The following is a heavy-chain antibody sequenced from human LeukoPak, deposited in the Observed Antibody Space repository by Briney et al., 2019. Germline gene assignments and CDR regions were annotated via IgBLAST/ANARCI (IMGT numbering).Heavy chain of an antibody. J-gene: IGHJ6*03. D-gene: IGHD4-11*01. Sequence: ASVKVSCKASGYTFTGYYMHWVRQAPGQGLEWMGWINPNSGGTNYAQTFQGRVAMTSDTSISTAYMELSRLRSDDTAVYYCARGGRVYSNCGTPNDFYMDDWGKGTTVTVSS. CDR1: GYTFTGYY. V-gene: IGHV1-2*02. CDR2: INPNSGGT. CDR3: ARGGRVYSNCGTPNDFYMDD.